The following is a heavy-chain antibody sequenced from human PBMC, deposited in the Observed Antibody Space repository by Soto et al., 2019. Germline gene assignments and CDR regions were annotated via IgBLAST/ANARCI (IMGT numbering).Heavy chain of an antibody. V-gene: IGHV1-18*04. D-gene: IGHD6-13*01. Sequence: ASVKVSCKASGYTFTSYGISWVRQAPGQGLEWMGWISAYNGNTNYAQKLQGRVTMTTDTSTSTTCIELRSLRSHATAVYYCARGDGSTGGDAFEIWRQRTMVTV. CDR3: ARGDGSTGGDAFEI. J-gene: IGHJ3*02. CDR1: GYTFTSYG. CDR2: ISAYNGNT.